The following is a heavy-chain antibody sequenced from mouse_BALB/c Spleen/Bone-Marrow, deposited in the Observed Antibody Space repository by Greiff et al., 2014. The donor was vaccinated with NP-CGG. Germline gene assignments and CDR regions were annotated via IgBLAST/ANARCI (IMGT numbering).Heavy chain of an antibody. D-gene: IGHD1-1*01. CDR3: ASHNYYGNLFV. CDR2: INPDSSTI. Sequence: EVQLQQSGGGLVQPGGSLKLSCAASGFDFSRFWMSWVRQAPGKGLEWIGEINPDSSTINYTPSLKDKFIISRDNAKNTLYLQISKVRSEDTALYYCASHNYYGNLFVWGAGTTVTVSS. V-gene: IGHV4-1*02. CDR1: GFDFSRFW. J-gene: IGHJ1*01.